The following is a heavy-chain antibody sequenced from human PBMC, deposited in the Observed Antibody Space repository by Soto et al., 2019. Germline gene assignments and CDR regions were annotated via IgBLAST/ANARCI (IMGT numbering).Heavy chain of an antibody. Sequence: QMQLVQSGAEVKKTGSTVTVSCKALGNTFTYRYLHWVRQAPGQALEWMGWITPFSGDVHYAQKFQERATTPRDRSINTADIRMSSLRSEDTAMYYCASGGAGSGPFTWELPDHWGQGTLVTVSS. J-gene: IGHJ4*02. CDR2: ITPFSGDV. CDR1: GNTFTYRY. V-gene: IGHV1-45*02. D-gene: IGHD1-26*01. CDR3: ASGGAGSGPFTWELPDH.